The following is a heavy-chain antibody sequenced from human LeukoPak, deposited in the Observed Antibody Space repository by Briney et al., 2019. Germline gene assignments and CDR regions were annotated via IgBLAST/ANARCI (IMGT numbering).Heavy chain of an antibody. V-gene: IGHV3-30-3*01. Sequence: GGSLRLSCAASGFTLSSYAMHWVRQAPGKGLEWVAVISYDGSNKYYADSVKGRFTISRDNSKNTLYLQMNSLRAEDTAVYYCAEDWDDYGDYVDHFDYWGQGTLVTVSS. J-gene: IGHJ4*02. D-gene: IGHD4-17*01. CDR2: ISYDGSNK. CDR3: AEDWDDYGDYVDHFDY. CDR1: GFTLSSYA.